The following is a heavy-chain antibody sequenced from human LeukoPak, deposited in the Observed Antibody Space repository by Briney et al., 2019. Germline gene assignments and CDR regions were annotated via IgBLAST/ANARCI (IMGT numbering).Heavy chain of an antibody. D-gene: IGHD3-22*01. J-gene: IGHJ4*02. CDR2: IYATGRT. V-gene: IGHV4-4*07. Sequence: SETLSLTCTVCGASISSYYGSWIRQPAGKALEWIGRIYATGRTTYNPPLKSRVTISVDTSKNQSSLKLSSVTAADTAVYYCARGKYIYDSRPVAGWYFDYWGQGTLVTVSS. CDR3: ARGKYIYDSRPVAGWYFDY. CDR1: GASISSYY.